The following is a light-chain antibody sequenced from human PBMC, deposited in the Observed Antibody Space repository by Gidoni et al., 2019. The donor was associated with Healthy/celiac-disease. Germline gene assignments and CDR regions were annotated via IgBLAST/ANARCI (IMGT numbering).Light chain of an antibody. CDR3: QQYYSTPQT. CDR2: WAS. Sequence: DIVMTQSPVSLAVSLGERATINCNSSQSVLFSSHNKNYLAWYQQKPGQPPKLLIYWASTRESGVPDRFSGSGSGTDFTLTISSLQAEDVAVYYCQQYYSTPQTFGQGTKVEIK. J-gene: IGKJ1*01. CDR1: QSVLFSSHNKNY. V-gene: IGKV4-1*01.